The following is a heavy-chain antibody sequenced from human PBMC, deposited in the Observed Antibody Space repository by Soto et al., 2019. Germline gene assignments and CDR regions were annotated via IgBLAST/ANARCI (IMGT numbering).Heavy chain of an antibody. Sequence: EVQLLESGGTLVQPGGSLRLSCAASGFTFTTYAMNWVRQAPGKGLEWVSYISGSSGGSTYYADSVKGRFTISRDNSKNTLFLQMNSLRVEDTAVYYCAKVSRSPGGPRSLFWGQGSLVTVSS. CDR2: ISGSSGGST. CDR3: AKVSRSPGGPRSLF. CDR1: GFTFTTYA. V-gene: IGHV3-23*01. J-gene: IGHJ4*02. D-gene: IGHD3-16*01.